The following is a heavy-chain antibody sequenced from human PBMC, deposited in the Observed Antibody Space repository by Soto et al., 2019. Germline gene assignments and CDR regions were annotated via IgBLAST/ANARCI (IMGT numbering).Heavy chain of an antibody. CDR1: GFTFRNYA. J-gene: IGHJ4*02. Sequence: GGSLRLSCAASGFTFRNYAMSWVRQAPGKGLEWVSSIGDRGASIYYADSVKGRFTISRDNSRNTLYLQVNSLRAEDTAIYYCARGGLHWDFAYWGQGTLVTVSS. CDR2: IGDRGASI. CDR3: ARGGLHWDFAY. V-gene: IGHV3-23*01. D-gene: IGHD4-4*01.